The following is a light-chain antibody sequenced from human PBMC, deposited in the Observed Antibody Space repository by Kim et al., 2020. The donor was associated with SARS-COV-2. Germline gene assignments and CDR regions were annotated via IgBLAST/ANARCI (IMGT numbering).Light chain of an antibody. Sequence: GQSVTISCTGTSSDVGGYNYVSWYQQHPGKAPKLMIYDVSKRPSGVPDRFSGSKSGNTASLTISGLQAEDEADYYCCPYAGSYTFVFGGGTQLTVL. CDR2: DVS. V-gene: IGLV2-11*01. CDR1: SSDVGGYNY. CDR3: CPYAGSYTFV. J-gene: IGLJ2*01.